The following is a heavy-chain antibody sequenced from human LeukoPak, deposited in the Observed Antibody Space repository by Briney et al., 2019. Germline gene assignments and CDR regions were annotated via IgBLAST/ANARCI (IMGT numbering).Heavy chain of an antibody. Sequence: ASVKVSCKASGGTFSSYAISWVRQAPGQGLEWMGGIIPIFGTANYAQKFQGRVTITADESTSTAYMELSSLRSEDTAVYYCATSRAGLFLEWLPSYYYYYGMDVWGQGTTVTVSS. CDR3: ATSRAGLFLEWLPSYYYYYGMDV. CDR2: IIPIFGTA. D-gene: IGHD3-3*01. CDR1: GGTFSSYA. J-gene: IGHJ6*02. V-gene: IGHV1-69*13.